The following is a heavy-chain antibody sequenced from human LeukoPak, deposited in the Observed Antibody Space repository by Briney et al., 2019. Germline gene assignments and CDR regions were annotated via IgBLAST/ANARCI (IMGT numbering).Heavy chain of an antibody. Sequence: PGGSLRLSCAASGFTFSSYAMSWVRQAPGKGLEWASAISGSGGSTYYADSVKGRFTISRDNSKNTLYLQMNSLRAEDTAVYYCAKDEAIAAAGTGDYWGQGTLVTVSS. CDR3: AKDEAIAAAGTGDY. D-gene: IGHD6-13*01. J-gene: IGHJ4*02. CDR2: ISGSGGST. V-gene: IGHV3-23*01. CDR1: GFTFSSYA.